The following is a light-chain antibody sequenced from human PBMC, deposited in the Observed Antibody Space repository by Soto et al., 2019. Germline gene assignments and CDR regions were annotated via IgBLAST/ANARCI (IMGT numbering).Light chain of an antibody. Sequence: EIVLTQSPATLSLSPEERATLSCRASQSVSSFFVWYQQKRGQAPRLLIYDASKRATGIPARFSGSGSGTEFTLTISSLEPEDFAVYYCQHRLNWPLTFGGGTTVEIK. CDR1: QSVSSF. CDR3: QHRLNWPLT. CDR2: DAS. V-gene: IGKV3-11*01. J-gene: IGKJ4*01.